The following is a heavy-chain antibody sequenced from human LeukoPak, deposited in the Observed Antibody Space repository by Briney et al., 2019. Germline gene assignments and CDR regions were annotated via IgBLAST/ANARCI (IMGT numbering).Heavy chain of an antibody. J-gene: IGHJ4*02. CDR2: ISYDGSNK. CDR1: GFTFSSDA. D-gene: IGHD4-17*01. Sequence: PGGSLRLSCAASGFTFSSDAIHWVRQAPGKGLEWVAVISYDGSNKYYADSVKGRFTISRDNSKNTLYLQMNSLRAEDTAVYYCARGWSTVTTFDYWGQGTLVTVSS. V-gene: IGHV3-30-3*01. CDR3: ARGWSTVTTFDY.